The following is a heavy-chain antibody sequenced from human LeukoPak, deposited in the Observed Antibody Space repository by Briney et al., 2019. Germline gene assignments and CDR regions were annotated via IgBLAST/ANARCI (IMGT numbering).Heavy chain of an antibody. Sequence: SETLSLTCTVSDGSISSYYWSWIRQPPGKGLEWIGYIYYTGSTNHNPSLKSRVTISVDTSKNQFSLKLSSVTAADTAVYYCARVVYSGYDFRGGMDVWGKGTTVTVSS. J-gene: IGHJ6*03. CDR2: IYYTGST. CDR3: ARVVYSGYDFRGGMDV. CDR1: DGSISSYY. D-gene: IGHD5-12*01. V-gene: IGHV4-59*01.